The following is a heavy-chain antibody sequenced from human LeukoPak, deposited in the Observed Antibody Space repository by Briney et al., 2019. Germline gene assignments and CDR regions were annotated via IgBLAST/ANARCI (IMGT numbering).Heavy chain of an antibody. CDR3: AKDYYDSSGYYHAEPFDY. V-gene: IGHV3-23*01. J-gene: IGHJ4*02. CDR2: ISGSGGST. D-gene: IGHD3-22*01. Sequence: GGSLRLSCAASGFTFSSYAMSWVRQAPGKGLEWVSAISGSGGSTCYADSVKGRFTISRDNSKNTLYLQMNSLRAEDTAVYYCAKDYYDSSGYYHAEPFDYWGQGTLVTVSS. CDR1: GFTFSSYA.